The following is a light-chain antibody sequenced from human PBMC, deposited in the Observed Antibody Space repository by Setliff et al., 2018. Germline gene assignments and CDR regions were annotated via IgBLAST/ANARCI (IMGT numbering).Light chain of an antibody. CDR2: DVS. Sequence: QSVLTQPASVSGSPGQSITISCTGTSSDVGGYNYVSWYQQHPGKAPKLMIYDVSKRPSGVSNRSSGSKSGNTASLTISGLQAEDEADYYCSSYTSSSTWVFGTGTKVTVL. V-gene: IGLV2-14*01. J-gene: IGLJ1*01. CDR1: SSDVGGYNY. CDR3: SSYTSSSTWV.